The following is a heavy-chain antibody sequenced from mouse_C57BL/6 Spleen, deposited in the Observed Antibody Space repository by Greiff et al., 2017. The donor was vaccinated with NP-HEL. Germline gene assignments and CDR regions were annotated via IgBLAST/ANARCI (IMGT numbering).Heavy chain of an antibody. CDR2: ISSGGDYI. D-gene: IGHD2-3*01. Sequence: EVMLVESGEGLVKPGGSLKLSCAASGFTFSSYAMSWVRQTPEKRLEWVAYISSGGDYIYYADTVKGRFTISRDNARNTLYLQMSSLKSEDTAMYYCTREGGSLYDGYSWFAYWGQGTLVTVSA. J-gene: IGHJ3*01. V-gene: IGHV5-9-1*02. CDR1: GFTFSSYA. CDR3: TREGGSLYDGYSWFAY.